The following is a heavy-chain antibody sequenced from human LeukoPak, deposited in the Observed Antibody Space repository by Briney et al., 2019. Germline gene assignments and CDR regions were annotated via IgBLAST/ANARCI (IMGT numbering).Heavy chain of an antibody. Sequence: PSETLSLTCAVYGGSFSGYYWSWIRQPPGKGLEWIGEINHSGSTNYNPSLKSRVTISVDTSKNQFSLKLSSVTAADTAVYYCARLPPIVPAAIYYYYGMDVWGQGTTVTVSS. D-gene: IGHD2-2*01. CDR1: GGSFSGYY. V-gene: IGHV4-34*01. J-gene: IGHJ6*02. CDR3: ARLPPIVPAAIYYYYGMDV. CDR2: INHSGST.